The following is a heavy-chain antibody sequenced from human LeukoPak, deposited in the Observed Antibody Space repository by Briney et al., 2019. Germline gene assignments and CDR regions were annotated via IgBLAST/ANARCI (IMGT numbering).Heavy chain of an antibody. J-gene: IGHJ5*02. Sequence: PGGSLRLSCAASGFTFSSYEMNWVRQAPGKGLEWVSYISSSGCTIYYADSVKGRFTISRDNAKNSLYLQMNSLRAEDTAVYYCARDALDYYGSGSYFDPWGQGTLVTVSS. CDR3: ARDALDYYGSGSYFDP. D-gene: IGHD3-10*01. CDR2: ISSSGCTI. CDR1: GFTFSSYE. V-gene: IGHV3-48*03.